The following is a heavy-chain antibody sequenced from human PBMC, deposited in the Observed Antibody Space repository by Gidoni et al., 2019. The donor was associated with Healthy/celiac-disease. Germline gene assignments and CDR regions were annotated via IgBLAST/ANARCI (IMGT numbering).Heavy chain of an antibody. Sequence: EVQLLESGGGLVQPGGSLRLSCAASGFPFSSYAMSWVRQAPGKGLEWVSAISGSGGSTYYADSVKGRFTIARDNSKNTLYLQMNSLRAEDTAVYYCAKEGDYTKYYFDYWGQGTLVTVSS. D-gene: IGHD4-4*01. CDR2: ISGSGGST. V-gene: IGHV3-23*01. J-gene: IGHJ4*02. CDR1: GFPFSSYA. CDR3: AKEGDYTKYYFDY.